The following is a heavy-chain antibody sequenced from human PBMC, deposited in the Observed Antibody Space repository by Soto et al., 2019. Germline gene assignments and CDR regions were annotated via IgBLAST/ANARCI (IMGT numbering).Heavy chain of an antibody. D-gene: IGHD4-17*01. CDR1: GGTFSSYA. CDR3: ARDRRYGDYEGGWLDP. J-gene: IGHJ5*02. V-gene: IGHV1-69*12. Sequence: QVQLVQSGAEVKKPGSSVKVSCKASGGTFSSYAISWVRQSPGQWLEWMGGIIPIFGTANYAQKFQGRVTITADESTRTDYMELSSLRSEDTAVYYWARDRRYGDYEGGWLDPWGQVTLVTVSS. CDR2: IIPIFGTA.